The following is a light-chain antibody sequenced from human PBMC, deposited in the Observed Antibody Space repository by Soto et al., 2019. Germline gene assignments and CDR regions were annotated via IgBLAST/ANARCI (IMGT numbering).Light chain of an antibody. J-gene: IGKJ2*01. Sequence: DIQMTQSPSSLFASVGDRVTITCRASQGVSAYSLWYQQRHGRAPKLLIYGASNLLSGVPSRFSGSGSGTNFTLTISSLQPEDFATYYCQQSYKTPHTFGQGTKLE. CDR3: QQSYKTPHT. V-gene: IGKV1-39*01. CDR2: GAS. CDR1: QGVSAY.